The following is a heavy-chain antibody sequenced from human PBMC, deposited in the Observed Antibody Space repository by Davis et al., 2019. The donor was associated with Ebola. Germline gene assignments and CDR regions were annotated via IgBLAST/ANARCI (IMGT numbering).Heavy chain of an antibody. CDR1: GGSISGHY. D-gene: IGHD2-21*01. J-gene: IGHJ4*02. CDR2: ISGSGRT. V-gene: IGHV4-59*11. CDR3: ARFGEGAY. Sequence: PSETLSLTCTVSGGSISGHYWNWFRQPPGKGLEWIGFISGSGRTSYNPSLRSRITISADTPKNQFSLNLSSVTAADTAVYFCARFGEGAYWGQGTLVTVSS.